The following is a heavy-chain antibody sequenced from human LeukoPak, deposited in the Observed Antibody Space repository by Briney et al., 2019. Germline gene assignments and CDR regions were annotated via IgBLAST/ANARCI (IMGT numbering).Heavy chain of an antibody. J-gene: IGHJ4*02. V-gene: IGHV3-23*01. CDR2: ISGSGGST. CDR3: AKDSNPRGWKYSSSQNYFDY. Sequence: GGSLRLSCAASGFTFSSYAMSWVRQAPGKGLEWVSAISGSGGSTYYADSVKGRFTISRDNSKNTLYLQMNSLRAEDTAVYYCAKDSNPRGWKYSSSQNYFDYWGQGTLVTVSS. D-gene: IGHD6-13*01. CDR1: GFTFSSYA.